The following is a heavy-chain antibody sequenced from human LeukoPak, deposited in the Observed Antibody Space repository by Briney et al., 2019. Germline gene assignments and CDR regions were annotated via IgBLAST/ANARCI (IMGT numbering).Heavy chain of an antibody. J-gene: IGHJ4*02. Sequence: AETLSLTCAVYGGSFSGYYWSWIRQPPGKGLEWIGEINHSGSTNYNPSLKSRATISVDTSKNQFSLKLSSVTAADTAVYYCARVGVWGSYRYTFFDYWGQGTLVTVSS. D-gene: IGHD3-16*02. V-gene: IGHV4-34*01. CDR3: ARVGVWGSYRYTFFDY. CDR1: GGSFSGYY. CDR2: INHSGST.